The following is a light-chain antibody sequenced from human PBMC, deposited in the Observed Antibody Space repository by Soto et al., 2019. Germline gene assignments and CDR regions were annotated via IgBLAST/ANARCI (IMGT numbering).Light chain of an antibody. CDR1: EDIGSE. CDR3: LQDDDYPRT. CDR2: GAS. V-gene: IGKV1-6*02. J-gene: IGKJ1*01. Sequence: AIQMTQSPSSLSASVGDRLIITCRASEDIGSELGWYQHRPGTAPKLLIYGASRLESGVPSRLSASGSGTYFTLVINNLQPEDCATYSGLQDDDYPRTFGQGTRVEL.